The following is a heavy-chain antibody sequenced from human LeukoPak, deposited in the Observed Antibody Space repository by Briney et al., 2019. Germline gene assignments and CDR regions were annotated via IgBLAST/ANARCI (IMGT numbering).Heavy chain of an antibody. J-gene: IGHJ6*03. D-gene: IGHD3-3*01. V-gene: IGHV1-2*02. CDR3: ATESPYYDFWSGYYYYYYMDV. CDR2: INPNSGGT. Sequence: GASVKVSCKASGYTFTGYYMHWVRQAPGQRLEWMGWINPNSGGTNYAQKFQGRVTMTRDTSISTAYMELSRLRSDDTAVYYCATESPYYDFWSGYYYYYYMDVWGKGTTVTVS. CDR1: GYTFTGYY.